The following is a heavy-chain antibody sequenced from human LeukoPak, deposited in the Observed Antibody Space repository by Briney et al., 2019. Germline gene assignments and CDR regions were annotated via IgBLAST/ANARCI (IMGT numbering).Heavy chain of an antibody. CDR3: AKAESPTATRGNWFDP. Sequence: GTSLRLSCAASGFTFRNYGMHWVRQAPGKGLEWVAVIWNDGSKDSYTDSVKGRFIISRDNSRNTLYLQMNSLTADDTAVYYCAKAESPTATRGNWFDPWGQRTLVTVSS. J-gene: IGHJ5*02. V-gene: IGHV3-33*06. D-gene: IGHD2-2*01. CDR2: IWNDGSKD. CDR1: GFTFRNYG.